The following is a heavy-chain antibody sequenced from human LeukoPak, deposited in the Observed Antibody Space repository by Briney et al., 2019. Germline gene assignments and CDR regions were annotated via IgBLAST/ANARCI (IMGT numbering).Heavy chain of an antibody. Sequence: ASVKVSCRVSGYTLTELSMHWVRQAPGKGLEWMGGFDPEDGETIYAQKFQGRVTMTEDTSTDTAYMELSSLKSEDTAVYYCATDAEVHFDYWGQGTLVTVSS. CDR3: ATDAEVHFDY. CDR1: GYTLTELS. J-gene: IGHJ4*02. V-gene: IGHV1-24*01. CDR2: FDPEDGET. D-gene: IGHD3-10*01.